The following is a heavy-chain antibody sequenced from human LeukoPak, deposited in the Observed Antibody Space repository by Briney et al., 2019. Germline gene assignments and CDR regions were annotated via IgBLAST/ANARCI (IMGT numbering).Heavy chain of an antibody. CDR2: ISGGGGST. CDR1: GFTFSSYA. D-gene: IGHD2-15*01. V-gene: IGHV3-23*01. J-gene: IGHJ6*02. Sequence: GGSLRLSCAASGFTFSSYAMGWVRQAPGKGLEWVSAISGGGGSTYYADCVKGRFTISRDNSKNTLYLQMNSLRAEDTAVYYCAKEVVYETDYYYYYGMDVWGQGTTVTVSS. CDR3: AKEVVYETDYYYYYGMDV.